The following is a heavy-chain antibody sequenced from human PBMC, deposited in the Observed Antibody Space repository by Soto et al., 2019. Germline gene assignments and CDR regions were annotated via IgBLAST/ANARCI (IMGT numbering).Heavy chain of an antibody. Sequence: QVQVVQSGVEVRRPGSSVKVSCKASGDTFKNCVISWVRQAPGQGLEWMGGIIPLFVTTDFDQRFQGRLTITTDESTTTAYMELSRLRSEDTATYYCAAERGFGNLSVVWGQGTTVIVSS. CDR3: AAERGFGNLSVV. V-gene: IGHV1-69*01. J-gene: IGHJ6*02. CDR2: IIPLFVTT. CDR1: GDTFKNCV. D-gene: IGHD3-10*01.